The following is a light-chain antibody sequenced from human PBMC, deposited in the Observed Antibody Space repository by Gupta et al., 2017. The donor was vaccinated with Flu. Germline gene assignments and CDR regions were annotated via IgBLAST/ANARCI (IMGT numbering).Light chain of an antibody. CDR1: NIGIKS. J-gene: IGLJ3*02. CDR3: HLWHISSVNLWV. CDR2: DNS. Sequence: SSVLTQPPSVSVAPGQTARITCGGDNIGIKSVHWYQQKPGQAPELVVYDNSDRPSGIPERFSGSNSGNTATLTINKIEAGDEADYYCHLWHISSVNLWVFGGGTKLTVL. V-gene: IGLV3-21*02.